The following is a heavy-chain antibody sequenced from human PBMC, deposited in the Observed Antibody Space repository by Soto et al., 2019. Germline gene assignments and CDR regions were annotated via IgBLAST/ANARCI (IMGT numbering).Heavy chain of an antibody. CDR2: INAGNGNT. V-gene: IGHV1-3*01. J-gene: IGHJ6*02. D-gene: IGHD3-10*01. CDR3: AWKTYYYGSGSPNPYYYYGMDV. Sequence: ASVKVSCKASGGTFTSYAMHWVRQAPGQRLEWMGWINAGNGNTKYSQKFQGRVTITRDTSASTAYMELSSLRSEDTAVYYCAWKTYYYGSGSPNPYYYYGMDVWGQGTTVTVSS. CDR1: GGTFTSYA.